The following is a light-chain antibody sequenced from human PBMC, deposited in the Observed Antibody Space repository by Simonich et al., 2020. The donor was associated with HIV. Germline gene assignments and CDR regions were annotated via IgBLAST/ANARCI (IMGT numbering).Light chain of an antibody. J-gene: IGKJ1*01. V-gene: IGKV2-28*01. Sequence: DIVMTQSPLSLPVTPGEPASISCRSSQSLLHRNGYNYLDWYLQKPGQSPQLLIYLDSNRASGVPDRVSGRGSGTDFTLKISRVEAEDVGVYYCMQALQTPRTFGQGTKVEIK. CDR2: LDS. CDR3: MQALQTPRT. CDR1: QSLLHRNGYNY.